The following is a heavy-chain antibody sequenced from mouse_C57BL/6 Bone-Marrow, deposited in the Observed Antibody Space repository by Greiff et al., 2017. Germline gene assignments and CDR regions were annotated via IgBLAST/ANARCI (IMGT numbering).Heavy chain of an antibody. J-gene: IGHJ3*01. D-gene: IGHD1-1*01. CDR2: IYPRDGST. V-gene: IGHV1-85*01. CDR1: GYTFTSYD. CDR3: ARSDDYGRAWFAY. Sequence: VQLVESGPELVKPGASVKLSCKASGYTFTSYDINWVKQRPGQGLEWIGWIYPRDGSTKYNEKFKGKATLTVDPSSSTAYMELHSLTSEDSAVYYCARSDDYGRAWFAYWGQGTLVTVSA.